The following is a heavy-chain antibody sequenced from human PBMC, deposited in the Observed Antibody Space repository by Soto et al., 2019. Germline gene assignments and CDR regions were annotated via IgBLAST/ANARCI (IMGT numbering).Heavy chain of an antibody. CDR3: ARVQGDDWFDP. V-gene: IGHV4-59*01. CDR1: VGSCSSFC. Sequence: PSETLSLTCIVSVGSCSSFCWSWIRQPPGKGLEWIGYICYSDITNYNPSLKSRVTISVDTSKNQFSLKLSSVTAADTAVYYCARVQGDDWFDPWGQGTLVTVSS. D-gene: IGHD2-21*02. J-gene: IGHJ5*02. CDR2: ICYSDIT.